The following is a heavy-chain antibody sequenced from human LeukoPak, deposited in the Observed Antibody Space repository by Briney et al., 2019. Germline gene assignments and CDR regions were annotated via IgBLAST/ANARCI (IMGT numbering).Heavy chain of an antibody. Sequence: PGGSLRLSCVASGFIFSSYWMSWVRQAPGKGLEWVANIKPNGSEKYYVDSVKGRFTISRDDAKKSLYLQMNSLRAEDTALYYCARDGYWGQGTLVTVSS. J-gene: IGHJ4*02. V-gene: IGHV3-7*04. CDR3: ARDGY. CDR1: GFIFSSYW. CDR2: IKPNGSEK.